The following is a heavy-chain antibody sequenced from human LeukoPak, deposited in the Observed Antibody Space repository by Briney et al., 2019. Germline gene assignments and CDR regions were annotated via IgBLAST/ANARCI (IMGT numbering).Heavy chain of an antibody. CDR2: IWYDGSNK. D-gene: IGHD2-2*02. V-gene: IGHV3-33*01. Sequence: PGGSLRLSCAASGFTFSSYGMHWVRQAPGKGLEWVAVIWYDGSNKYYADSVKGRSTISRDNSKNTLYLQMNSLRAEDTAVYYCARESGCSSTSCYTLPSYYYYGMDVWGQGTTVTVSS. CDR1: GFTFSSYG. CDR3: ARESGCSSTSCYTLPSYYYYGMDV. J-gene: IGHJ6*02.